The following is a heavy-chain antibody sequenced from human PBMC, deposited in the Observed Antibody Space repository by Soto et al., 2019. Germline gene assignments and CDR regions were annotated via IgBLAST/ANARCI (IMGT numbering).Heavy chain of an antibody. Sequence: EVQLVESGGGIVQPGGSLRLSCAAAGFTFSGYWMHWVRQGPGKGLMWVSRINSDGSTTTYADSVKGRFTISRDNAKKTLYLQMSSLRAEDTAVYYCASEYGSGFDPWGEGTLVTVSS. CDR1: GFTFSGYW. CDR2: INSDGSTT. D-gene: IGHD3-10*01. CDR3: ASEYGSGFDP. V-gene: IGHV3-74*01. J-gene: IGHJ5*02.